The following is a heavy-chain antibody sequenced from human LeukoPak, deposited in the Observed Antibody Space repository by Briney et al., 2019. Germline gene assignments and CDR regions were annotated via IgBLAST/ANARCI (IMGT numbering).Heavy chain of an antibody. V-gene: IGHV3-21*01. D-gene: IGHD5-18*01. Sequence: GGSLRLSCAASGFTFSSYSMNWVRQAPGKGLEWVSSISSSSSYIYYADSVKGRFTISRDNAKNSLYLQMNSLRAEDTAAYYCARDHMATWIQLWFTDFDYWGQGTLVTVSS. CDR2: ISSSSSYI. CDR1: GFTFSSYS. CDR3: ARDHMATWIQLWFTDFDY. J-gene: IGHJ4*02.